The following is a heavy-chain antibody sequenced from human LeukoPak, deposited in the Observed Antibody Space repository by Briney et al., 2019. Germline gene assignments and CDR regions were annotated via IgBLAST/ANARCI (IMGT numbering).Heavy chain of an antibody. V-gene: IGHV4-34*01. CDR2: INHSGST. CDR1: GGSISSYY. CDR3: GRRTY. J-gene: IGHJ4*02. Sequence: SETLSLTCTVSGGSISSYYWSWIRQPPGKGLEWIGEINHSGSTNYNPSLKSRVTISVDTSKNQFSLKLSSVTAADTAVYYCGRRTYWGQGTLVTVSS.